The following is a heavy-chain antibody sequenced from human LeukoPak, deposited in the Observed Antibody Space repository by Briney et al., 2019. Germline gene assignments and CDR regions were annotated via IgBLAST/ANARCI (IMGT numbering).Heavy chain of an antibody. CDR3: AKGEGVAAAGTVYFQH. V-gene: IGHV3-30*18. J-gene: IGHJ1*01. CDR1: GFTFSSYG. Sequence: PGGSLRLSCAASGFTFSSYGMHWVRQAPGKGLEWVAVISYDGSNKYYADSVKGRFTISRDNSKNTLYLQMNSLRAEDTAVYYCAKGEGVAAAGTVYFQHWGQGTLVTVSS. D-gene: IGHD6-13*01. CDR2: ISYDGSNK.